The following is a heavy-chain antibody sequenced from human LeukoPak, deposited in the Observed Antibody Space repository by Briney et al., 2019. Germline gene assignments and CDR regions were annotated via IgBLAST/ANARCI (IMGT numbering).Heavy chain of an antibody. Sequence: SETLSLTCAVYGGSFSGYHWSWIRQPPGKGLEWIGEINHSGSTNYNPSLKSRVTISVDTSKNQFSLKLSSVTAAGTAVYYCARVVAFGVVIGGWYYFDYWGQGTLVTVSS. J-gene: IGHJ4*02. CDR2: INHSGST. CDR1: GGSFSGYH. CDR3: ARVVAFGVVIGGWYYFDY. V-gene: IGHV4-34*01. D-gene: IGHD3-3*01.